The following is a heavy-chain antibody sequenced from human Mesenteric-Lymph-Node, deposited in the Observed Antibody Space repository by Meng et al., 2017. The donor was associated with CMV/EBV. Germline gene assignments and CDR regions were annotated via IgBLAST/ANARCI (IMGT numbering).Heavy chain of an antibody. Sequence: GGSLRLSCAASGFTLKYYGMHWVRQAPGKGLEWVAFIRWDGSDKYYVDSVKGRFTISRDNSKNTLYLRMNSLRAEDTAMYFCAQDLYVSVAVVTEGAFDIWGQGTMVTVSS. J-gene: IGHJ3*02. CDR3: AQDLYVSVAVVTEGAFDI. D-gene: IGHD2-21*02. V-gene: IGHV3-30*02. CDR2: IRWDGSDK. CDR1: GFTLKYYG.